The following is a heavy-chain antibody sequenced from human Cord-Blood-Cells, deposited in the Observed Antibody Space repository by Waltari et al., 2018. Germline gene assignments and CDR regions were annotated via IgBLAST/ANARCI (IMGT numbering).Heavy chain of an antibody. D-gene: IGHD1-26*01. J-gene: IGHJ4*02. CDR1: GGSISSSSYY. CDR2: IYYSGST. Sequence: QLQLQESGPGLVKPSETLSLTCTVSGGSISSSSYYWGWIRRPPGKGLEWIGSIYYSGSTYSNPSLKRRVTISLDTSKNQFSLKLSSVTAADTAVYYCARQGYSGSYYYFDYWGQGTLVTVSS. V-gene: IGHV4-39*01. CDR3: ARQGYSGSYYYFDY.